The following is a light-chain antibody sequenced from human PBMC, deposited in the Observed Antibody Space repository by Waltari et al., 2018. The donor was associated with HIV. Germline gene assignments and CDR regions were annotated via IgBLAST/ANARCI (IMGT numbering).Light chain of an antibody. V-gene: IGLV1-44*01. Sequence: QSVVTQPPSVSGNPGQTVTISCSGSNPNIGIKTHNWYQHLPGTAPKPLIYGNYQRPSGVPDRFSASKSGTSASLAISGLQSEDEADYYCASWDASLNGWVFGGGTKLTVL. CDR1: NPNIGIKT. CDR2: GNY. CDR3: ASWDASLNGWV. J-gene: IGLJ3*02.